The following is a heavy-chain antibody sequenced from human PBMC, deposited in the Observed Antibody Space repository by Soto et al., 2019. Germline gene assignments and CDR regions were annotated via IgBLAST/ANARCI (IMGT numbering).Heavy chain of an antibody. D-gene: IGHD2-2*01. CDR2: INPNSGGT. J-gene: IGHJ6*04. CDR3: ASSFVLVPKPFYVMDV. V-gene: IGHV1-2*04. Sequence: ASVKVSCKASGYTFTGYYMHWVRQAPGQGLEWMGWINPNSGGTNYAQKFQGWVTMTRDTSISTAYMELSRLRSDDTAVYYCASSFVLVPKPFYVMDVWGKGTTVTVSS. CDR1: GYTFTGYY.